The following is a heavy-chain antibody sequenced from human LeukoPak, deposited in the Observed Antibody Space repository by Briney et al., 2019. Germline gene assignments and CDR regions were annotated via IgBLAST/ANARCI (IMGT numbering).Heavy chain of an antibody. J-gene: IGHJ6*03. CDR2: ISSSGSTI. D-gene: IGHD2-15*01. CDR3: ASLALVVVAADYMDV. CDR1: GFTFSNYG. V-gene: IGHV3-48*04. Sequence: GGSLRLSCAASGFTFSNYGMHWVRQAPGKGLEWVSYISSSGSTIYYADSVKGRFTISRDNAKNSLYLQMNSLRAEDTAVYYCASLALVVVAADYMDVWGKGTTVTVSS.